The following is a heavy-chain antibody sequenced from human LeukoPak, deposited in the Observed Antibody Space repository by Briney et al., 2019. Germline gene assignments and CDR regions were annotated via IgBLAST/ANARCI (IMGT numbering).Heavy chain of an antibody. CDR3: AKGGRYYYDSSGYRDYFDY. D-gene: IGHD3-22*01. V-gene: IGHV3-23*01. J-gene: IGHJ4*01. CDR1: GFTFSSYA. Sequence: GASLRLSCAASGFTFSSYAMSWVRQAPGKGLEWVSAISGSGGSTYYADSVKGRFTISRDNSKNTLYLQMNSLRAEDTAVYYCAKGGRYYYDSSGYRDYFDYWGHGTLVTVSS. CDR2: ISGSGGST.